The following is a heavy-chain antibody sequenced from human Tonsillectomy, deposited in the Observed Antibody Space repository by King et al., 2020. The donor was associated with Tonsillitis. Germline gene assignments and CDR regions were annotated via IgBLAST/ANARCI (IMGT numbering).Heavy chain of an antibody. CDR1: GFTFSSYA. D-gene: IGHD3-22*01. J-gene: IGHJ4*02. CDR2: IYTAGSST. Sequence: VQLVESGGGLVQPGGSLRLSCAASGFTFSSYAMTWVRQAPGKGLEWVSVIYTAGSSTYYADSVKGRFTISRDNSKNTLYLQMNSLRAEDTAVYYCAKEGLGYYYDTSGYYDLDYWGQGPLVTVSS. CDR3: AKEGLGYYYDTSGYYDLDY. V-gene: IGHV3-23*03.